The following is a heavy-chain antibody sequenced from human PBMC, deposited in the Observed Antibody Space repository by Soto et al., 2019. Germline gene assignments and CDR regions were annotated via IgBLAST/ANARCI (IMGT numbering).Heavy chain of an antibody. J-gene: IGHJ3*02. V-gene: IGHV1-46*01. Sequence: GASVKVSCKASGYTFTSYYMHWVRQAPGQGLEWMGIINPSGGSTSYAQKFQGRVTMTRDTSTSTVYMELSSLRSEDTAVDYCARDRGDYAFDIWGQGTMVTVSS. CDR2: INPSGGST. CDR1: GYTFTSYY. D-gene: IGHD4-17*01. CDR3: ARDRGDYAFDI.